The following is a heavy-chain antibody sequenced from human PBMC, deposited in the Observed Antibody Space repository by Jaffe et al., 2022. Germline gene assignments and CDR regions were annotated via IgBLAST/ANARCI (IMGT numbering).Heavy chain of an antibody. CDR3: ANRNVNGNGWFDY. V-gene: IGHV3-23*01. D-gene: IGHD2-8*01. CDR1: GLIFSNCA. Sequence: EVQLLESGGGLVQPGGSLRLSCAVSGLIFSNCAMYWVRQAPGKGLEWVSGISTGGGSTYYADSVKGRFTISRDNSKNTVYLQMNSLRAGDTAVYYCANRNVNGNGWFDYWGQGNLVTISS. J-gene: IGHJ5*01. CDR2: ISTGGGST.